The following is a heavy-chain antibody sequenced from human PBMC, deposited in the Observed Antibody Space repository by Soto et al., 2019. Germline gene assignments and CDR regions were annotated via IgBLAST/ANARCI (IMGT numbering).Heavy chain of an antibody. Sequence: SETLSLTCAVSSGSISSSNWWSWVRQPPGKGLEWIGEIYHSGSTNYNPSLKSRVTISVDKSKNQFSLKLSSVTAADTAVYYCARGPGGTTVTYHYYYYMDVWGKGTTVTVSS. CDR3: ARGPGGTTVTYHYYYYMDV. D-gene: IGHD4-17*01. CDR2: IYHSGST. CDR1: SGSISSSNW. J-gene: IGHJ6*03. V-gene: IGHV4-4*02.